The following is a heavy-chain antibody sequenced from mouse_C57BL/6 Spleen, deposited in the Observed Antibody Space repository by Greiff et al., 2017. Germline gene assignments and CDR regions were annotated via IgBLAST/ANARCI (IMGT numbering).Heavy chain of an antibody. CDR2: ISNGGGST. J-gene: IGHJ2*01. D-gene: IGHD1-1*01. CDR1: GYTFSDYY. Sequence: EVQLVESGGGLVQPGGSLKLSCAASGYTFSDYYMYWVRQTPEQRLEWVAYISNGGGSTYYPDTVKGRFTLSRDNAKNSLYLQLSRLKSEDTAVYYCARHYYYGFDYWGQGTTLTVSA. V-gene: IGHV5-12*01. CDR3: ARHYYYGFDY.